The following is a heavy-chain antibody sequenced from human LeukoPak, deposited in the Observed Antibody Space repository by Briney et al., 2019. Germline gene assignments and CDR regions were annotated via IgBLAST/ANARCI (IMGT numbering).Heavy chain of an antibody. CDR2: IYTSGST. J-gene: IGHJ4*02. V-gene: IGHV4-61*02. D-gene: IGHD5-18*01. CDR1: GGSISSGSYY. Sequence: PSETLSLTCTVSGGSISSGSYYWSWIRQPAGKGLEWIGRIYTSGSTNYNPSLNSRVTKSVDTSKNQFSLKLSSVTAADTAVYYCARVAAMVAYFDYWGQGTLVTVSS. CDR3: ARVAAMVAYFDY.